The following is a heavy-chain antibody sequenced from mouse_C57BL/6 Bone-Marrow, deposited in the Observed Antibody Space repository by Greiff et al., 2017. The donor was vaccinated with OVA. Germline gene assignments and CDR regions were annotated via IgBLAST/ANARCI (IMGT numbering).Heavy chain of an antibody. J-gene: IGHJ3*01. Sequence: DVQLVESGGGLVQPGGSLKLSCAASGFTFSDYGMAWVRQAPRKGPEWVAFISNLAYSIYYADTVTGRFTISRENAKNTLYLEMSSLRAEDTAMYYCARDWGFAYWGQGTLVTVSA. V-gene: IGHV5-15*01. D-gene: IGHD4-1*01. CDR2: ISNLAYSI. CDR3: ARDWGFAY. CDR1: GFTFSDYG.